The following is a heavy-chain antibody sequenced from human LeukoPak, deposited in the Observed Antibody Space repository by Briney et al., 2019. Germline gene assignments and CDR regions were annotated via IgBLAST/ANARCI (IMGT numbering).Heavy chain of an antibody. D-gene: IGHD6-19*01. CDR3: ASGSSGGSLSDY. Sequence: GGSLRLSCAASGFTFSSYSMNWVRQAPGKGLEWVSSISSSSSYIYYADSVKGRLTISRGNAKNSLYLQMNSLRAEDTAVYYCASGSSGGSLSDYWGQGTLVTVSS. V-gene: IGHV3-21*01. CDR1: GFTFSSYS. CDR2: ISSSSSYI. J-gene: IGHJ4*02.